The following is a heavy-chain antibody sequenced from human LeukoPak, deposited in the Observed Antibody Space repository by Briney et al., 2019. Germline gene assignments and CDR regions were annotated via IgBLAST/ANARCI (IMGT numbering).Heavy chain of an antibody. CDR3: ARESLVSGSPNYYYYGMDV. D-gene: IGHD3-10*01. J-gene: IGHJ6*02. CDR2: IIPILGIA. Sequence: SVKVSCKASGGTFSSYAISWVRQAAGQGLEWMGRIIPILGIANYAQKFQGRVTITADKSTSTAYMELSSLRSEDTAVYYCARESLVSGSPNYYYYGMDVWGQGTTVTVSS. CDR1: GGTFSSYA. V-gene: IGHV1-69*04.